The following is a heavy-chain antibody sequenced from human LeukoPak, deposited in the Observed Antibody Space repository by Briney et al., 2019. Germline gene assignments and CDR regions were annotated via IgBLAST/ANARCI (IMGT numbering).Heavy chain of an antibody. V-gene: IGHV3-74*01. J-gene: IGHJ4*02. D-gene: IGHD2-15*01. CDR3: ARGPVAATGWTYYFDY. CDR2: IDADGTSA. CDR1: GITFSYYW. Sequence: GGSLRLSCAASGITFSYYWMHWVRQAPGKGLVWVSRIDADGTSATYADSVKGRFTISRDNAKNTLYLQMNSLRAEDTAVYYCARGPVAATGWTYYFDYWGQGTLVTVSS.